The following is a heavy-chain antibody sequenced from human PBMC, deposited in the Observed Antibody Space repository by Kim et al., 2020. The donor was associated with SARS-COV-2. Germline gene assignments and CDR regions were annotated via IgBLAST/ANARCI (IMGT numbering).Heavy chain of an antibody. CDR2: ISGSGGST. J-gene: IGHJ4*02. CDR1: GFTFSSYA. V-gene: IGHV3-23*01. D-gene: IGHD2-15*01. Sequence: GGSLRLSCAASGFTFSSYAMSWVRQAPGKGLEWVSAISGSGGSTYYADSVKGRFTISRDNSKNTLYLQMNSLRAEDTAVYYCAKDDLPSSLDIVVVVAATVPDYWGQGTLVTVSS. CDR3: AKDDLPSSLDIVVVVAATVPDY.